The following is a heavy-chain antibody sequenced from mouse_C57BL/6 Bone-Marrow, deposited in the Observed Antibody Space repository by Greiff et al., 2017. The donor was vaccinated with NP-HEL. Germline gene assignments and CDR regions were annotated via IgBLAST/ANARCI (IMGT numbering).Heavy chain of an antibody. V-gene: IGHV1-61*01. Sequence: QVQLQQPGAELVRPGSSVKLSCKASGYTFTSYWMDWVKQRPGQGLEWIGNIYPSDSETHYNQKFKDKATLTVDKSSSTAYMQLSSLTSEDSAVYYCARSGDYYGSSYDYWGQGTTLTVSS. CDR1: GYTFTSYW. CDR3: ARSGDYYGSSYDY. CDR2: IYPSDSET. J-gene: IGHJ2*01. D-gene: IGHD1-1*01.